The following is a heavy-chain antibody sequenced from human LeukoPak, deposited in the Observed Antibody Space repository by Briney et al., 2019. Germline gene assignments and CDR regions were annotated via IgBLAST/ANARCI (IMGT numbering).Heavy chain of an antibody. D-gene: IGHD3-10*01. CDR1: GHPFGNYG. Sequence: VASVKVSCKASGHPFGNYGFSWVRQAPGQGLEWMGGISAHNGNTNYAQKFQSRVTMTTDTSTTTAYMELRSLRSDDTAVYYCAREVVNYHGSGSFSPRQDYYGMDVWGQGTTVIVSS. J-gene: IGHJ6*02. V-gene: IGHV1-18*01. CDR2: ISAHNGNT. CDR3: AREVVNYHGSGSFSPRQDYYGMDV.